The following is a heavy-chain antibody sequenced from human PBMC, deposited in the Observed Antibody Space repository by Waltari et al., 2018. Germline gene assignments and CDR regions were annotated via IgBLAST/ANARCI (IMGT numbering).Heavy chain of an antibody. Sequence: EVQLVESGGDMVQPGRSLRLSCTGSGFTFRNYAINWVRQAPGKGLEWVGFISSNYYTGGTSFAASVGGRFTISRDDSKRTAYLQMNALQTDDSATYYCTREDDGNDSGAFDLWGQGTLVTVSS. CDR3: TREDDGNDSGAFDL. D-gene: IGHD5-12*01. J-gene: IGHJ3*01. CDR1: GFTFRNYA. V-gene: IGHV3-49*04. CDR2: ISSNYYTGGT.